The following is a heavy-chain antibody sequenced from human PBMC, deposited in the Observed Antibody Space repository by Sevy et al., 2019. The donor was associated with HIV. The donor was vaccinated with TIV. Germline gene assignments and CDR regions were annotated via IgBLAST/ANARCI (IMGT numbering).Heavy chain of an antibody. CDR2: ISGSGGCT. Sequence: GGSLRLSCAASGFTFSSYAMSWVRQAPGKGLEWVSAISGSGGCTYYADSVKGRFTISRDNSKNTLYLQMNSLRAEDTAVYYCAKDLGYCSGGSCLAFDYWGQGTLVTVSS. CDR3: AKDLGYCSGGSCLAFDY. J-gene: IGHJ4*02. CDR1: GFTFSSYA. D-gene: IGHD2-15*01. V-gene: IGHV3-23*01.